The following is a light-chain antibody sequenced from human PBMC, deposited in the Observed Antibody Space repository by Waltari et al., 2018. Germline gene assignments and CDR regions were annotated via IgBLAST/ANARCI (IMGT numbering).Light chain of an antibody. V-gene: IGKV1-13*02. CDR1: QGISSA. CDR2: DAS. CDR3: QQFNSFPIT. Sequence: AIQLTQSPSSLSASVVHRVTITCRASQGISSALAWYQQKPGKAPKFLLYDASSLESGVPSRFRGSGSGTYFTLTISSLQPEDFATYYCQQFNSFPITFGLGTRLDIK. J-gene: IGKJ5*01.